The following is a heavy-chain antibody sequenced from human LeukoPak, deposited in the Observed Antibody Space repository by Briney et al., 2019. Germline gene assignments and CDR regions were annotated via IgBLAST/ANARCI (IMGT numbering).Heavy chain of an antibody. CDR2: INIDGSNT. V-gene: IGHV3-74*01. CDR3: ARSLGGAYDY. Sequence: GGSLRLSCAASGFPFSSCWMHWVRQAPGKGLVWVSRINIDGSNTNYADSVKGRFTISRDNAKNTLYLQMDSLRAEDTAVYYCARSLGGAYDYWGQGTLVTVSS. J-gene: IGHJ4*02. CDR1: GFPFSSCW. D-gene: IGHD1-26*01.